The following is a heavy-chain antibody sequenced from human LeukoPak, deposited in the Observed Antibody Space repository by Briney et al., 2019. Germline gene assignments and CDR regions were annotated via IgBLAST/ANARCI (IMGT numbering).Heavy chain of an antibody. D-gene: IGHD3-22*01. V-gene: IGHV3-23*01. Sequence: PGGSLRLSCAASGFTFSSYSMNWVRQAPGKGPEWVSSISNSGGSTYYADSVKGRFTISRDNSKNTLYLQMNSLRAEDTAVYYCVKGGSSGYRWFDPWGQGTLVTVSS. CDR3: VKGGSSGYRWFDP. CDR1: GFTFSSYS. J-gene: IGHJ5*02. CDR2: ISNSGGST.